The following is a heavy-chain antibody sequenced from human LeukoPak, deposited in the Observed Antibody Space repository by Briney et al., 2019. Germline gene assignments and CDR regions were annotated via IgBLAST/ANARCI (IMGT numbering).Heavy chain of an antibody. Sequence: SVKVSCKASGGTFNNYAISWVRQAPGLGLQWMGGIIPLIGTPNYAQKFQGRVTITADESTSTAYMELSSLRSEDTAVYYCARDSTYYYDSSGPGPGYWGQGTLVTVSS. V-gene: IGHV1-69*13. J-gene: IGHJ4*02. CDR2: IIPLIGTP. CDR1: GGTFNNYA. CDR3: ARDSTYYYDSSGPGPGY. D-gene: IGHD3-22*01.